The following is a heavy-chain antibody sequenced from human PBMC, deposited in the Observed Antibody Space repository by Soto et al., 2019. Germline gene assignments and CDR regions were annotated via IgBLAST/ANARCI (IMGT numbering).Heavy chain of an antibody. J-gene: IGHJ6*02. Sequence: ASVTVSCKASGYTFTSYGIIWVRQAPGQGLEWMGWISGYNGDTNYAQKFQDRVSMTIDTSTGTAYMELRSLTSDDTAIYYCAKNGQPPYYYYGLDVWGQGTKVTVSS. CDR2: ISGYNGDT. CDR3: AKNGQPPYYYYGLDV. V-gene: IGHV1-18*01. D-gene: IGHD2-8*01. CDR1: GYTFTSYG.